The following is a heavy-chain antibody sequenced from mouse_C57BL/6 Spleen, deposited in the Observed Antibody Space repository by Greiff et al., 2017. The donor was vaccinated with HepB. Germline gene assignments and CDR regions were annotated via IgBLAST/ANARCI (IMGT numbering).Heavy chain of an antibody. Sequence: EVQLQQSGPVLVKPGASVKMSCKASGYTFTDYYMNWVKQSHGKSLEWIGVINPYNGGTSYNQKFKGKATLTVDKSSSTAYMELNSLTSEDAAVYYCAREGGLLRYPFAYWGQGTRVTVSA. J-gene: IGHJ3*01. CDR1: GYTFTDYY. D-gene: IGHD1-1*01. CDR3: AREGGLLRYPFAY. V-gene: IGHV1-19*01. CDR2: INPYNGGT.